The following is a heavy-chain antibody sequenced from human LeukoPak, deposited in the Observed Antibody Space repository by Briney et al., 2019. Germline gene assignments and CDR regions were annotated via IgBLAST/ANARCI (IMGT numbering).Heavy chain of an antibody. J-gene: IGHJ3*02. V-gene: IGHV3-30-3*01. CDR3: ARAHWGGNAFDI. CDR1: GFTFSSYA. Sequence: GGSLRLSCAASGFTFSSYAMHWVRQAPGKGLEWVAVIPYDGSNKYYADSVKGRFTISRDNSKNTLYLQMNSLRAEDTAVYYCARAHWGGNAFDIWAKGQWSPSFQ. CDR2: IPYDGSNK. D-gene: IGHD7-27*01.